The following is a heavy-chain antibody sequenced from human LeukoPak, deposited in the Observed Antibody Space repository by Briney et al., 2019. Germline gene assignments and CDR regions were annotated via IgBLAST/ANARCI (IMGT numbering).Heavy chain of an antibody. D-gene: IGHD5-18*01. CDR3: ATEESGYSYGQFDY. CDR2: IYYSGST. V-gene: IGHV4-31*03. J-gene: IGHJ4*02. CDR1: GGSISSGGYY. Sequence: PSQTLSLTCTVSGGSISSGGYYWSWIRQHPGKGLEWIAYIYYSGSTYYNPSLKSRVTISVDTSKNQFSLKLSSVTAADTAVYYCATEESGYSYGQFDYWGQGTLVTVSS.